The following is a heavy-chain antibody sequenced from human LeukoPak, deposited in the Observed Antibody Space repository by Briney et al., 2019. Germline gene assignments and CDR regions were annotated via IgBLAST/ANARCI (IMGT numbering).Heavy chain of an antibody. CDR1: GYTFTSYD. CDR2: ISAYNGNT. CDR3: ARRTWWELLSVGDY. V-gene: IGHV1-18*01. D-gene: IGHD1-26*01. J-gene: IGHJ4*02. Sequence: ASVKVSCKASGYTFTSYDINWVRQATGQGLEWMGWISAYNGNTNYAQKLQGRVAMTTDTSTSTAYMVLRSLRSDDTAVYYCARRTWWELLSVGDYWGQGTLVTVSS.